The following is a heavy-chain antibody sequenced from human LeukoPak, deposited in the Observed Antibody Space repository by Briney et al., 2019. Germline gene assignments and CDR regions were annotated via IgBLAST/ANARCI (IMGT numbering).Heavy chain of an antibody. J-gene: IGHJ4*02. D-gene: IGHD2-15*01. CDR3: ARTKKNIVVVVAANPIDY. V-gene: IGHV3-21*01. CDR1: GFTFSSYS. Sequence: GGSLRLSCAAPGFTFSSYSMNWVRQAPGKGLEWVSSISSSSSYIYYADSVKGRFTISRDNAKNSLYLQMNSLRAEDTAVYYCARTKKNIVVVVAANPIDYWGQGTLVTVSS. CDR2: ISSSSSYI.